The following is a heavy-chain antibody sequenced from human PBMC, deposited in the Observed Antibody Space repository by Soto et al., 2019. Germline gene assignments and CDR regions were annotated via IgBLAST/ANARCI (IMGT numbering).Heavy chain of an antibody. J-gene: IGHJ5*02. CDR2: ITGGGCSGT. CDR3: TKDQVEGYYDTGGSQGS. CDR1: GFTFSGNA. D-gene: IGHD3-22*01. V-gene: IGHV3-23*01. Sequence: EVQLLESGGGLVQPGGSLRLSCAASGFTFSGNALSWVRQAPGKGLEWVSSITGGGCSGTYYADSVKGRFTISRDNSKNTLYLQMDRLRAEDTAVYFCTKDQVEGYYDTGGSQGSWGQGTLVTVSS.